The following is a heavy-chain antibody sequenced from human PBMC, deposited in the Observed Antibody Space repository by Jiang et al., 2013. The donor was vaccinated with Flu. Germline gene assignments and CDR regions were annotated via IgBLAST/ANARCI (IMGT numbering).Heavy chain of an antibody. CDR3: ARDRVELAGSGVDY. D-gene: IGHD6-19*01. J-gene: IGHJ4*02. V-gene: IGHV6-1*01. CDR2: TYFRSKWYN. Sequence: SRGLEWLGRTYFRSKWYNDYALSVKSRIIINPDTSKNQFSLQLNSVTPEDTAVYYCARDRVELAGSGVDYWGQGTLVTVSS.